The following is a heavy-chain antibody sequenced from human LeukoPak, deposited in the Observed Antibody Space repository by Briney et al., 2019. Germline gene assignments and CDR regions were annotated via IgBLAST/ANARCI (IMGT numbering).Heavy chain of an antibody. Sequence: SETLSLTCTVSGGSISTYFWSWIRKPPGKGLEWIGYVYYSGSNKYNPSLKSRVTISVDTSMNQFSLKLTSVTAADTAVYYCAGQNIAVAGSYYFDYWGQGTLVTVAS. CDR2: VYYSGSN. J-gene: IGHJ4*02. D-gene: IGHD6-19*01. CDR1: GGSISTYF. CDR3: AGQNIAVAGSYYFDY. V-gene: IGHV4-59*08.